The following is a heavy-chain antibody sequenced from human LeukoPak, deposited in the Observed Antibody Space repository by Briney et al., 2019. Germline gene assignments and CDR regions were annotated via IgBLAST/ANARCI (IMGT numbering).Heavy chain of an antibody. Sequence: SETLSLTCTVSGGSISSSSYYWGWIRQPPGKGLEWIGSIYYSGSTYYNPSLKSRVTISVDTSKNQFSLKLSSVTAADTALYFCGRKWGGGFYYYYYYMAVWGKGPTVTVPS. V-gene: IGHV4-39*01. CDR1: GGSISSSSYY. D-gene: IGHD1-26*01. CDR2: IYYSGST. J-gene: IGHJ6*03. CDR3: GRKWGGGFYYYYYYMAV.